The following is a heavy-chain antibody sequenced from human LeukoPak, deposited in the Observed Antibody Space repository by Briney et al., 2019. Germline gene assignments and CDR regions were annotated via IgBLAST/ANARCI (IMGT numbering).Heavy chain of an antibody. D-gene: IGHD1-26*01. CDR2: IAASSNTI. J-gene: IGHJ4*02. CDR3: ARDFGGSYYFDY. Sequence: PGGSLRLSCADSGYTSSSYWMNWVRQAPGKGLEWVSYIAASSNTIYYADSVKGRFTISRDNAKNSLYLQMNSLRDEDTAVYYCARDFGGSYYFDYWGQGTLVTVSS. CDR1: GYTSSSYW. V-gene: IGHV3-48*02.